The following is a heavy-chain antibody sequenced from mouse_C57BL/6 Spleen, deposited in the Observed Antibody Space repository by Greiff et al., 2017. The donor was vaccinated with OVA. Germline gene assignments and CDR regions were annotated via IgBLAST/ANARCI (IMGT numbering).Heavy chain of an antibody. CDR1: GYTFTSYW. J-gene: IGHJ2*01. Sequence: VQLQQSGAELVKPGASVKLSCKASGYTFTSYWMHWVKQRPGQGLEWIGMIHPNSGSTNYNEKFKSKATLTVDKSSSTAYMQLSSLTSEDSAVYYCARDYYGSKGYYFDYWGQGTTLTVSS. CDR3: ARDYYGSKGYYFDY. D-gene: IGHD1-1*01. V-gene: IGHV1-64*01. CDR2: IHPNSGST.